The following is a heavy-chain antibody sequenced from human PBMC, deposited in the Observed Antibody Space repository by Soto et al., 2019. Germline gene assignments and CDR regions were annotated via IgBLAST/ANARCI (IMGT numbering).Heavy chain of an antibody. V-gene: IGHV1-58*02. J-gene: IGHJ4*02. CDR2: IVVGSGHI. CDR1: GFTFINSA. Sequence: QMQLAQSGPEVKKPGTSVKVSCKASGFTFINSAIQWVRQARGQRLEWMGWIVVGSGHINYAQKFQERLSITGDRSTSTAYMELSSLTLEDTAVYYCAAVQGGGATFHFWGPGTLVTVSS. CDR3: AAVQGGGATFHF. D-gene: IGHD1-26*01.